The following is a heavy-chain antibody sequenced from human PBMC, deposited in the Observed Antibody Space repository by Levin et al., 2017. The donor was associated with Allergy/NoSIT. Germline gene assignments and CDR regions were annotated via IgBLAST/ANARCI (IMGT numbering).Heavy chain of an antibody. J-gene: IGHJ4*02. Sequence: NASGPTLVKPTQTLTLTCTFSGFSLSTSGVGVAWIRQPPGKALEWLALIYWDDDKRYSSSLKSRLTITKDTSKNQVVLTMTNMDPVDTATYYCAHRSTIAAVDPVAIYSFDYWGQGTLVTVSS. CDR2: IYWDDDK. CDR3: AHRSTIAAVDPVAIYSFDY. V-gene: IGHV2-5*02. CDR1: GFSLSTSGVG. D-gene: IGHD6-13*01.